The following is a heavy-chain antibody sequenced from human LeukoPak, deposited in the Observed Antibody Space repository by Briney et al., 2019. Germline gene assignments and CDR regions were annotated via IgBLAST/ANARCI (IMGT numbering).Heavy chain of an antibody. J-gene: IGHJ5*02. Sequence: PSGTLSLTCAVSGGSISSSNWWSWVRQPPGKGLEWIGQIYHIGSTNYNPSLKSRVTISVDKSKNQFSLKLRSVTAADTAVYYCARPLSLGYCSGGSCYGRGAWFDRWGQGTLVTVSS. CDR2: IYHIGST. CDR3: ARPLSLGYCSGGSCYGRGAWFDR. D-gene: IGHD2-15*01. V-gene: IGHV4-4*02. CDR1: GGSISSSNW.